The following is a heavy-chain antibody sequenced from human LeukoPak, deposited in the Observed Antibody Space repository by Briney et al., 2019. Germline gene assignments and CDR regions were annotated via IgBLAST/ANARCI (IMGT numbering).Heavy chain of an antibody. CDR1: GFTFSSYW. CDR3: AREGRLRTTGTTSDY. D-gene: IGHD1-1*01. CDR2: IKQDGSEK. J-gene: IGHJ4*02. Sequence: PGGSLRLSCAASGFTFSSYWMSWVRQAPGKGLEWVANIKQDGSEKYYVDSVKGRFTISRDNAKNSLFLQMNSLRADDTGVYYCAREGRLRTTGTTSDYWGQGTLVTVSS. V-gene: IGHV3-7*01.